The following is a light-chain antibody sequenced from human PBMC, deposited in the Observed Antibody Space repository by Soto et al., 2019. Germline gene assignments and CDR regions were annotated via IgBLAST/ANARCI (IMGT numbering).Light chain of an antibody. CDR2: GVF. Sequence: ERVVTQSPATLSVSPGERATLSCRASQSVSSYLAWYHQTPGQAPRLLIYGVFRTATGIPDRLSGGGSGTDFTITISRLEPEDSAVYYCQQYGSSHTFGQGTRLEIK. J-gene: IGKJ5*01. V-gene: IGKV3-20*01. CDR1: QSVSSY. CDR3: QQYGSSHT.